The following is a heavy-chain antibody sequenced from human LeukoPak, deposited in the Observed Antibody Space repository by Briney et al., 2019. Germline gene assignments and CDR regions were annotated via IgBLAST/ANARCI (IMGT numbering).Heavy chain of an antibody. V-gene: IGHV3-23*01. CDR2: VYGSGEST. Sequence: GGSLRLSCAASGFTFSTYGMSWVRQAPGKGLEWVSTVYGSGESTYYADSVKGRFTISRDNSEHTLYLQMNSLRAEDTAVYYCARGGSSWYDYWGQGTLVTVSS. CDR3: ARGGSSWYDY. CDR1: GFTFSTYG. J-gene: IGHJ4*02. D-gene: IGHD6-13*01.